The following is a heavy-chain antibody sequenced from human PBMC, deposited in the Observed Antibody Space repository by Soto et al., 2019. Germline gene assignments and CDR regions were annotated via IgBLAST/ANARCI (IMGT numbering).Heavy chain of an antibody. Sequence: GGSLRLSCAASGFTFDDYTMHWVRQAPGKGLEWVSLISWDGGSTYYADSVKGRFSNSRDNSKNSLYLQMNSLRTEDTALYYCAKDMGGYSYGAYYDYWGQGTLVTVSS. CDR2: ISWDGGST. CDR3: AKDMGGYSYGAYYDY. J-gene: IGHJ4*02. V-gene: IGHV3-43*01. D-gene: IGHD5-18*01. CDR1: GFTFDDYT.